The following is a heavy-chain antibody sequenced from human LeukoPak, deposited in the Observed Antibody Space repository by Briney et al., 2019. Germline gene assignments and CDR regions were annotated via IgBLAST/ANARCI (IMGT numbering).Heavy chain of an antibody. Sequence: ASVKVSCKPSGYTFTDYAINWVRQAPGQGLEYMGWVNTDTGNPTYAQGFTGRFVFSSDSSVSTAYLQITSLKADDSAIYFCASCNDSSGYFAYWGQGALVTVSS. J-gene: IGHJ4*02. V-gene: IGHV7-4-1*02. CDR1: GYTFTDYA. CDR2: VNTDTGNP. CDR3: ASCNDSSGYFAY. D-gene: IGHD3-22*01.